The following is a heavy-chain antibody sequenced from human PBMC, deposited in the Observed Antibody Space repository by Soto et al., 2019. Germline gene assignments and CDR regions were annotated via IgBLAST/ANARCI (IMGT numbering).Heavy chain of an antibody. CDR2: IYYSGST. D-gene: IGHD3-16*01. Sequence: PSETLSLTCTVSGGSISSGGYYWSWIRQHPGKGLEWIGYIYYSGSTYYNTSLKSRVTISVDTSKNQFSLKLSSVTAADTAVYYCARDRGNMITFGGPNNWFDPWGQGTLVTVSS. V-gene: IGHV4-31*03. CDR1: GGSISSGGYY. CDR3: ARDRGNMITFGGPNNWFDP. J-gene: IGHJ5*02.